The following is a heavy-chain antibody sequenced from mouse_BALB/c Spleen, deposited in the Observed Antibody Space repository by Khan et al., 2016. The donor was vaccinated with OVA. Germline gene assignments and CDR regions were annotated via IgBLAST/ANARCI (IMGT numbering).Heavy chain of an antibody. J-gene: IGHJ2*01. Sequence: QVQLKQSGAELAKPGASAKLSCKASGYTFTTYWTHWVKQRPGQGLEWIGYIIPTSGYTAYNQTFKDKATLTADKSSSTAYMQLSSLTSDDSAVYYWSRDRIDYWGQGTTLTVSS. CDR3: SRDRIDY. V-gene: IGHV1-7*01. CDR1: GYTFTTYW. CDR2: IIPTSGYT.